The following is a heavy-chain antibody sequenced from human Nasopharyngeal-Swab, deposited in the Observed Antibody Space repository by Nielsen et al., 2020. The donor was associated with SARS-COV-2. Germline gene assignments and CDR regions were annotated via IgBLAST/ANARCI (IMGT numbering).Heavy chain of an antibody. CDR2: NTRGSAIM. Sequence: GESLRLSCAASGFNFNYYSMNWVLQAPGKGLVWVAYNTRGSAIMYYADSVKGRFTISSDNAKNLLYLQMNSLSTEDTDVYSCASAHRAYGDSGYYPLDYWCKGSVVTVSS. V-gene: IGHV3-48*04. CDR3: ASAHRAYGDSGYYPLDY. D-gene: IGHD3-22*01. J-gene: IGHJ4*02. CDR1: GFNFNYYS.